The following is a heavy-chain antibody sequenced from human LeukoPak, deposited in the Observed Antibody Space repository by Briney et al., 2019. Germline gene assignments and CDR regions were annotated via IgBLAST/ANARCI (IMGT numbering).Heavy chain of an antibody. Sequence: ASVKVSCKASGYTFTGYYMHWVRQAPGQGLEWMGWINPNSGGTNYAQKFQDRVTMTRDTSISTAYMELSRLRSDDTAVYCCARVFIAAAGTDYWGQGTLVTVSS. CDR1: GYTFTGYY. CDR3: ARVFIAAAGTDY. D-gene: IGHD6-13*01. CDR2: INPNSGGT. J-gene: IGHJ4*02. V-gene: IGHV1-2*02.